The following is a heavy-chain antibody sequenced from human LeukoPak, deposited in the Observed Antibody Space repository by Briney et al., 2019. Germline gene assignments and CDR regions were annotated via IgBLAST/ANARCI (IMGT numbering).Heavy chain of an antibody. V-gene: IGHV3-23*01. D-gene: IGHD6-19*01. J-gene: IGHJ4*02. CDR2: ISGSGGST. Sequence: GGSLRLSCAASGFTFSSYAMSWVRQAPGKGLEWVSAISGSGGSTYYADSVKGRFTISRDNSKNTLYLQMNSLRAEDTAVYYCAKHPSAIPFSSGWYWDYWGQGTLVTVSS. CDR1: GFTFSSYA. CDR3: AKHPSAIPFSSGWYWDY.